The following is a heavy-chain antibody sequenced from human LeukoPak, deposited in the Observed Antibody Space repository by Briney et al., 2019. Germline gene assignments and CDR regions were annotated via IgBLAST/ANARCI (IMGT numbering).Heavy chain of an antibody. Sequence: PGGSLRLSCAASGFTVSSNYMSWVRQAPGKGLEWVSVIYSGGSTYYADSVKGRFTISRDNSKNTLYLQMNSLRAEDTAVYYCASNYYGSGSYYPDWGQGTLVTVSS. CDR2: IYSGGST. V-gene: IGHV3-66*01. CDR3: ASNYYGSGSYYPD. CDR1: GFTVSSNY. J-gene: IGHJ4*02. D-gene: IGHD3-10*01.